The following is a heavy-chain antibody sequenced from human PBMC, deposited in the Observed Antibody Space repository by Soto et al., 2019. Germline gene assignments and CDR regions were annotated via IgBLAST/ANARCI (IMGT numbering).Heavy chain of an antibody. CDR3: ARHSSSWPIFDY. V-gene: IGHV4-59*08. CDR2: IYYSGSS. CDR1: GGSIGNSY. Sequence: SETLSLTCTVSGGSIGNSYWSWIRQSPGKGLEWIGYIYYSGSSNYNPSLKSRVSISVDTSKNQFSLKLSSVTAADTAVYYCARHSSSWPIFDYWGQGTLVTVS. J-gene: IGHJ4*02. D-gene: IGHD6-13*01.